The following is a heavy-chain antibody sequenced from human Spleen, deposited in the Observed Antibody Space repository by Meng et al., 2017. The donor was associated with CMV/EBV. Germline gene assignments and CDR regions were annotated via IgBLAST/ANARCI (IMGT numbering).Heavy chain of an antibody. CDR3: AKDYDRRYCSSTSCGNFDY. V-gene: IGHV3-9*01. CDR2: ISWNSGSI. D-gene: IGHD2-2*01. Sequence: SLKISCAASGFTFDDYAMHWVRQAPGKGLEWVSGISWNSGSIGYADSVKGRFTISRDNAKNSLYLQMNSLRVEDTASYYCAKDYDRRYCSSTSCGNFDYWGQGTLVTVSS. J-gene: IGHJ4*02. CDR1: GFTFDDYA.